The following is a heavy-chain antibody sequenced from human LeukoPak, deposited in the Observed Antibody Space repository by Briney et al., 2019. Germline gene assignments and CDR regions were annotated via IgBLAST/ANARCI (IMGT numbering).Heavy chain of an antibody. J-gene: IGHJ6*02. CDR1: GYSISGSY. Sequence: PSETLSLTCSVSGYSISGSYWSWIRRPPGKGLEWIGYIYYTGDTNSNPSLKSRVTISLDTSKNQVSLQVTSVTAADTAVYYCARHTPRKISAIFGVPILWGQGTTVTVSS. V-gene: IGHV4-59*08. CDR3: ARHTPRKISAIFGVPIL. CDR2: IYYTGDT. D-gene: IGHD3-3*01.